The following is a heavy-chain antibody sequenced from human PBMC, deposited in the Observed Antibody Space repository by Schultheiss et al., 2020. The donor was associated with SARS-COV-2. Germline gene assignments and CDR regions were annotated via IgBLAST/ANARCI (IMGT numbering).Heavy chain of an antibody. CDR1: GGSISSYY. D-gene: IGHD6-19*01. Sequence: SETLSLTCTVSGGSISSYYWSWIRQPPGKGLEWIGYIYYSGSTYYNPSLKSLVTISVDTSKNQFSLKLSSVTAADTAVYYCARDLSRGLDYWGQGTLVTVSS. V-gene: IGHV4-59*12. CDR3: ARDLSRGLDY. J-gene: IGHJ4*02. CDR2: IYYSGST.